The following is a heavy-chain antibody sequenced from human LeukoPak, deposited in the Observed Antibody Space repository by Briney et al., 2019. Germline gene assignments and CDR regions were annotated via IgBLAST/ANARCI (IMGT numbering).Heavy chain of an antibody. CDR1: GVSISSYY. Sequence: PSETLSLTCTVSGVSISSYYWTWIRQPPGKGLEWIGSIYYSGSYNYNPSLKSRVTISVDTSKNQFSLKLSSVTAADTAVFYCARENGYKYDYWGQGILVTVSS. D-gene: IGHD5-24*01. CDR2: IYYSGSY. J-gene: IGHJ4*02. CDR3: ARENGYKYDY. V-gene: IGHV4-59*01.